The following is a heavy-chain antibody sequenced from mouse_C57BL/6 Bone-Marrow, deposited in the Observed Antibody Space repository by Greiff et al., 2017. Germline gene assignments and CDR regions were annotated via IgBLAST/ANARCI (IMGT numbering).Heavy chain of an antibody. V-gene: IGHV5-4*01. Sequence: EVQLVESGGGLVKPGGSLKLSCAASGFTFSSYAMSWVRQTPEKRLEWVATISDGGSYTYYPDNVKGRFTISRDNAKNNLYLQMSHLKSEDTAMDYCARDRGYYYGSSYDYWGQGTTLTVSS. J-gene: IGHJ2*01. CDR2: ISDGGSYT. CDR3: ARDRGYYYGSSYDY. CDR1: GFTFSSYA. D-gene: IGHD1-1*01.